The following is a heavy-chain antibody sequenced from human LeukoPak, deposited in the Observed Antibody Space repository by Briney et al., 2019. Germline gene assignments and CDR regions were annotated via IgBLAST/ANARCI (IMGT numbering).Heavy chain of an antibody. J-gene: IGHJ3*02. CDR3: ARTGKWSGSYRHAFDI. CDR2: IYHSGST. CDR1: GGSISSGGYY. V-gene: IGHV4-30-2*01. D-gene: IGHD1-26*01. Sequence: PSQTLSLTCTVSGGSISSGGYYWSWIRQPPGKGLEWIGYIYHSGSTYYNPSLKSRVTISVDRSKNQFSLKLSSVTAADTAVYYCARTGKWSGSYRHAFDIWGQGTMVTVSS.